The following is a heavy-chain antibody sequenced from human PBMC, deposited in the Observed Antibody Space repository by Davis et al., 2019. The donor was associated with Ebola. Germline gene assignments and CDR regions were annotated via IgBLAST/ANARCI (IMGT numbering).Heavy chain of an antibody. J-gene: IGHJ6*02. V-gene: IGHV3-33*01. CDR1: GFTFSSYG. D-gene: IGHD6-6*01. CDR3: ARVGVIAARPAYYYYYGMDV. Sequence: GESLKISCAASGFTFSSYGMHWVRQAPGKGLEWVAVIWYDGSNKYYADSVKGRFTISRDNSKNTLYLQMNSLRAEDTAVYYCARVGVIAARPAYYYYYGMDVWGQGTTVTVSS. CDR2: IWYDGSNK.